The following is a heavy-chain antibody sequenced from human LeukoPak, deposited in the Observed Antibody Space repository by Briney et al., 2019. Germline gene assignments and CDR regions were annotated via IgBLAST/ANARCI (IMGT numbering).Heavy chain of an antibody. Sequence: ASVKVSCKASGGDFSSNAFSWVRQAPGQGLEWMGRIIPILGIANYAQKFQGRVTITADKSTSTAYMELSSLRSEDTAVYYCARGPTAMVLSDYWGQGTLVTVSS. V-gene: IGHV1-69*04. CDR3: ARGPTAMVLSDY. CDR1: GGDFSSNA. D-gene: IGHD5-18*01. CDR2: IIPILGIA. J-gene: IGHJ4*02.